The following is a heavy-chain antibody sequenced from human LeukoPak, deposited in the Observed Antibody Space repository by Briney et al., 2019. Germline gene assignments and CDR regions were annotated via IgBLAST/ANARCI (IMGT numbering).Heavy chain of an antibody. V-gene: IGHV3-21*01. CDR2: ISSSSSYI. J-gene: IGHJ4*02. CDR3: ARVVAAAGFDY. D-gene: IGHD6-13*01. Sequence: GGSLRLSCAASGFTFSSYSMNWVRQAPGKGLEWVSSISSSSSYIYYADSVKGRFTISRDNAKNSLYLQMNSLRAEYTAVYYCARVVAAAGFDYWGQGTLVTVSS. CDR1: GFTFSSYS.